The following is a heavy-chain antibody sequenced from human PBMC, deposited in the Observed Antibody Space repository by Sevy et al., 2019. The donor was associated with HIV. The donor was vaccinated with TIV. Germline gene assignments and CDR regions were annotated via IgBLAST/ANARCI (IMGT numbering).Heavy chain of an antibody. CDR2: IYHTGTT. V-gene: IGHV4-4*02. D-gene: IGHD3-9*01. J-gene: IGHJ4*03. Sequence: SETLSLTCAVSGIFINTSQWWSWVRQPPGEGLEWIGEIYHTGTTEYYPSLKNRFTMSVERSKNEFSLTLKSVTAADTAIYYCATYSIVTAYHTTWGPVTLVTVSS. CDR1: GIFINTSQW. CDR3: ATYSIVTAYHTT.